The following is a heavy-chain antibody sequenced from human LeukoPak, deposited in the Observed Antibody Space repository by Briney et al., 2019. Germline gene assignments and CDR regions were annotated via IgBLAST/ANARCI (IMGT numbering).Heavy chain of an antibody. V-gene: IGHV3-48*01. D-gene: IGHD3-10*01. CDR2: ITGGSNTR. CDR3: ARCNVWFGESCSD. Sequence: PGGSLRLSCAASGFTFSTYTMNWFRQPPGKGLKWVSYITGGSNTRYYADSVKGRFTISRDNAKNSLYLQMNSLRAEDTAVYYCARCNVWFGESCSDWGQGTLVTVSS. J-gene: IGHJ4*02. CDR1: GFTFSTYT.